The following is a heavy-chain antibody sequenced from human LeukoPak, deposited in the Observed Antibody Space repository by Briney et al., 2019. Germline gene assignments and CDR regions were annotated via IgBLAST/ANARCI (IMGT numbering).Heavy chain of an antibody. CDR2: IYSGGST. V-gene: IGHV3-53*01. CDR3: ASHSSSWYGFDY. Sequence: GGSLRLSCAASGFTVSSNHMSWVRQGPGKGLEWVSVIYSGGSTYYADSVKGRFTISRDNSKNTLYLQMNSLRAEDTAVYYCASHSSSWYGFDYWGQGTLVTVSS. CDR1: GFTVSSNH. D-gene: IGHD6-13*01. J-gene: IGHJ4*02.